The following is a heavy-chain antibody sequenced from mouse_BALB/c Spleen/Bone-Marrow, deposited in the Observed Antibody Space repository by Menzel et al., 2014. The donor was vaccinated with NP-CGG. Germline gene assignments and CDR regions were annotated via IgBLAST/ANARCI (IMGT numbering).Heavy chain of an antibody. Sequence: EVQLVESGGGLVKPGGSLKLSCAASGFAFSSYDMSWVRQTPEKRLEWVAYISSGGGNTYYPDTVKGRFTISRDNAKNTLYLQMSSLKSEDTAMYYCARHGSGYDWGQGTTPTVSS. J-gene: IGHJ2*01. CDR2: ISSGGGNT. CDR1: GFAFSSYD. CDR3: ARHGSGYD. D-gene: IGHD3-1*01. V-gene: IGHV5-12-1*01.